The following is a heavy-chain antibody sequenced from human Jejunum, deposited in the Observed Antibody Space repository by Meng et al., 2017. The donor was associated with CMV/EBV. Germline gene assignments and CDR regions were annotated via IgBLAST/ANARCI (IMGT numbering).Heavy chain of an antibody. CDR3: AKFRTTMIASTYDY. CDR2: VSGTGATT. D-gene: IGHD3-22*01. CDR1: GFTFSTYV. J-gene: IGHJ4*02. V-gene: IGHV3-23*01. Sequence: SGFTFSTYVMSWVRQAPGKGLEWVSTVSGTGATTYYADSVKGQFTISRGNSKNTLYLQMNNLRVDDTAVYYCAKFRTTMIASTYDYWGQGILVTVSS.